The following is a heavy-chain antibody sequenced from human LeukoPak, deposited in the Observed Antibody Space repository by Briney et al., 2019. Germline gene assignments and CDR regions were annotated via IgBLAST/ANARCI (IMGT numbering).Heavy chain of an antibody. CDR3: ARTECQTPISGLRYYYYGMDV. D-gene: IGHD3-3*01. Sequence: PGRSLRLSCAASGFTFSSYAMHWVRQAPGKGLEWVAVISYDGSNKYYADSVKGRFTISRDNSKNTLYLQMNSLRAEDTAVYYCARTECQTPISGLRYYYYGMDVWGKGTTVTVPS. J-gene: IGHJ6*04. CDR1: GFTFSSYA. V-gene: IGHV3-30*04. CDR2: ISYDGSNK.